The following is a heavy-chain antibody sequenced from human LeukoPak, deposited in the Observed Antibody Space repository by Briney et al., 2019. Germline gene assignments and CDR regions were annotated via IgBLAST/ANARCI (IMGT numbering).Heavy chain of an antibody. D-gene: IGHD7-27*01. J-gene: IGHJ4*02. CDR3: AGGPDWGKRSHVLH. V-gene: IGHV4-4*07. Sequence: SETLSLTCTVSGGFISSYYWSWIRQPAGKGLEWIGRIYTSGTTNYNPSLKSRVTMSIDTSRNQFSLDLGSVTAADTAVYYCAGGPDWGKRSHVLHWGQGTLVTVSS. CDR2: IYTSGTT. CDR1: GGFISSYY.